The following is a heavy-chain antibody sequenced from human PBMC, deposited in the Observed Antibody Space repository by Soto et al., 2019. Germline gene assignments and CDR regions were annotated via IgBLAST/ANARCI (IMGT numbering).Heavy chain of an antibody. CDR1: GDNFKKNV. CDR2: TIPALGHT. Sequence: PSVKVSCKTSGDNFKKNVLTWVRQAPGQGLEWMGGTIPALGHTHYIQKFQDRVTITVDDGRRTEYMEVRDLTSEDTAIYYCARGPVRPSAMDFWGQGTTVTVSS. V-gene: IGHV1-69*10. J-gene: IGHJ6*02. D-gene: IGHD3-10*02. CDR3: ARGPVRPSAMDF.